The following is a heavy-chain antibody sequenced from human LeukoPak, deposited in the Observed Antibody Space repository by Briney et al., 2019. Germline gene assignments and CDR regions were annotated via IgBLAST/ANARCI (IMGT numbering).Heavy chain of an antibody. CDR1: GYSFTTYW. CDR3: ARRQGCSSTSCPPDS. CDR2: IYPGDSDT. Sequence: GESLKISCRGSGYSFTTYWIGWVRQMPGKGLEWMGIIYPGDSDTRYSPSFQGQVTMSADKPINTAYLQSSSLKASDPAMYYCARRQGCSSTSCPPDSWGQGTLVTVSS. V-gene: IGHV5-51*01. J-gene: IGHJ4*02. D-gene: IGHD2-2*01.